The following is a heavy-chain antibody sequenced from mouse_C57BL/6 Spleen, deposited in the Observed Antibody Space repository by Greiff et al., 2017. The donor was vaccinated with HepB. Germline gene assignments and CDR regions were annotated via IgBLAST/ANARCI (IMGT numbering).Heavy chain of an antibody. CDR3: ARFSYYYDEDYAMDY. V-gene: IGHV1-63*01. CDR1: GYTFTNYW. CDR2: IYPGGGYT. Sequence: QVHLKQSGAELVRPGTSVKMSCKASGYTFTNYWIGWVKQRPGHGLEWIGEIYPGGGYTNYNEKFKGKATLTADKSSSTAYMQFSSLTSEDSAIYYCARFSYYYDEDYAMDYWGQGTSVTVSS. J-gene: IGHJ4*01. D-gene: IGHD2-4*01.